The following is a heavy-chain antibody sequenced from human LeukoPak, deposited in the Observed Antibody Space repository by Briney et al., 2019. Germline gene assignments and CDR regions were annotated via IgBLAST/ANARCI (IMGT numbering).Heavy chain of an antibody. D-gene: IGHD5-12*01. CDR2: IYYSGST. V-gene: IGHV4-59*08. CDR3: ARHGGYSGYDYDAFDI. Sequence: PSETLSLTCTVSGGSISSYYWSWIRQPPGKGLEGIGYIYYSGSTNYNPSLKSRVTISVDTSKNQFSLKLSSVTAADTAVYYCARHGGYSGYDYDAFDIWGQGTMVTVSS. CDR1: GGSISSYY. J-gene: IGHJ3*02.